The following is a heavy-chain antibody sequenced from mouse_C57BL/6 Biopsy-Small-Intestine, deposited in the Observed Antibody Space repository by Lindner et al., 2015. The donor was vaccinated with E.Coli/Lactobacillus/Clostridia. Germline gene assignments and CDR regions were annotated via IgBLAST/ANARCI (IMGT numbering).Heavy chain of an antibody. CDR3: ARSEYYGSHYFDY. D-gene: IGHD1-1*01. Sequence: VQLQESGAELVKPGASVKISCKASGYAFSSSWMNWVKQRPGKGLEWIGRIYPGDGDTNYNGKFKGKATLTADKSSSTAYMQLSSLTSEDSAVYFCARSEYYGSHYFDYWGQGTTLTVSS. J-gene: IGHJ2*01. CDR1: GYAFSSSW. CDR2: IYPGDGDT. V-gene: IGHV1-82*01.